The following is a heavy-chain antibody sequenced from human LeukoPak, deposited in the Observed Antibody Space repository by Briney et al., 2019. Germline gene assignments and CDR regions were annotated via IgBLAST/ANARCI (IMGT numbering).Heavy chain of an antibody. CDR3: ARNLAGHFGGFYFDD. D-gene: IGHD2-21*01. V-gene: IGHV4-39*07. J-gene: IGHJ4*02. CDR1: GGSISSSSYY. CDR2: IYYSGST. Sequence: SETLSLTCTVSGGSISSSSYYWGWIRQPPGKGLEWIGSIYYSGSTYYNPSLKSRVTISVDTSKNQFSLKLSSVTAADTAVYYCARNLAGHFGGFYFDDWGQGTLVTVSS.